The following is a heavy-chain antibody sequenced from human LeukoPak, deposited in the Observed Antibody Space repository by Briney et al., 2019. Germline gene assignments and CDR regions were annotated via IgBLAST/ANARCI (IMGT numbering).Heavy chain of an antibody. CDR1: GGSVSSSSYY. V-gene: IGHV4-39*01. J-gene: IGHJ4*02. Sequence: SETLSLTCTVSGGSVSSSSYYWGWIRQPPGKGLEWIGSIYYGGSTYYNPSLKSRVTMSIDTSKNQFSLRLSSVTAADTAVYYCARRPGEYGGNDFDYWGQGTLVTVSS. CDR3: ARRPGEYGGNDFDY. D-gene: IGHD4/OR15-4a*01. CDR2: IYYGGST.